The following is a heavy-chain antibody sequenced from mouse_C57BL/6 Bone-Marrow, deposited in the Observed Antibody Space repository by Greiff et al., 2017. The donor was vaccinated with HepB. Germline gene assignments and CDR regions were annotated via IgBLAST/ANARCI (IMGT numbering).Heavy chain of an antibody. CDR1: GYTFTNYW. CDR3: AGFGRFLYYYAMDY. D-gene: IGHD6-5*01. V-gene: IGHV1-63*01. Sequence: QVQLQQSGAELVRPGTSVKMSCKASGYTFTNYWIGWAKQRPGHGLEWIGDIYPGGGYTNYNEKFKGKATLTADKSSSTAYMQFSSLTSEDSAIYYCAGFGRFLYYYAMDYWGQGTSVTVSS. J-gene: IGHJ4*01. CDR2: IYPGGGYT.